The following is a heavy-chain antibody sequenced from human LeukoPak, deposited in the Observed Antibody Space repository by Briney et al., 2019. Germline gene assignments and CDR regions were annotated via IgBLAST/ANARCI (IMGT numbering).Heavy chain of an antibody. Sequence: PGGSLRLSCAASGFTFSSFGMSWVRQAPGKGLGWVSTISGSGGIIDYADSVKGRFTFSRDNSRNMVYLQMNSLRAEDTAVYYCAKDLPDYGDYIEGYWGQGTLVTVSS. CDR2: ISGSGGII. D-gene: IGHD4-17*01. V-gene: IGHV3-23*01. CDR1: GFTFSSFG. CDR3: AKDLPDYGDYIEGY. J-gene: IGHJ4*02.